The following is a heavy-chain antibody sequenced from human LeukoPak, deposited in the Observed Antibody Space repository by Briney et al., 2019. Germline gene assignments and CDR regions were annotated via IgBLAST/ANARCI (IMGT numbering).Heavy chain of an antibody. CDR3: ARIGLRYFDWLLSRSWYFDY. CDR2: INHSGST. D-gene: IGHD3-9*01. CDR1: GGSFSGYY. Sequence: SETLSLTCAVYGGSFSGYYWSWIRQPPGKGLEWIGEINHSGSTNYNPSLKSRVTISVDTSKNQFSLKLSSVTAADTAVYYCARIGLRYFDWLLSRSWYFDYWGQGTLVTVSS. J-gene: IGHJ4*02. V-gene: IGHV4-34*01.